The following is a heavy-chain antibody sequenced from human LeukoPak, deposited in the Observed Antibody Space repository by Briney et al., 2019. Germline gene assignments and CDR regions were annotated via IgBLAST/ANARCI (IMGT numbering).Heavy chain of an antibody. CDR3: ARGEALDCSGGSCYSDY. CDR1: GGSFSGYY. CDR2: INHSGST. V-gene: IGHV4-34*01. D-gene: IGHD2-15*01. J-gene: IGHJ4*02. Sequence: SETLSLTCAVYGGSFSGYYWSWLRQPPGKGLVWLGEINHSGSTNYNTSLKSRVTISVDTSKNQFSLKLSSVTAADTAVYYCARGEALDCSGGSCYSDYWGQGTLVTVSS.